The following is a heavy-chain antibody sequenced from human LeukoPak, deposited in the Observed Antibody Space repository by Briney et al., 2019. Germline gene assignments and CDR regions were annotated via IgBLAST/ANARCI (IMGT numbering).Heavy chain of an antibody. Sequence: GGSLRLSCAASGFTFSSYSMNWVRQAPGKGLEWVSYISSSSTIYYADSVKGRFTISRDNAKNSLYLQMNSLRAEDTAVYYCASNLEPNTYYYGSGSYSYYYYGMDVWGQGTTVTVSS. CDR2: ISSSSTI. CDR1: GFTFSSYS. V-gene: IGHV3-48*01. CDR3: ASNLEPNTYYYGSGSYSYYYYGMDV. D-gene: IGHD3-10*01. J-gene: IGHJ6*02.